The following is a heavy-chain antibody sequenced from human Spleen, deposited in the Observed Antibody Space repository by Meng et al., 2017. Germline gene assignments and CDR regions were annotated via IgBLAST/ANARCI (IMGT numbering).Heavy chain of an antibody. Sequence: RGPGPGLVEPSGTLPLTCAVSGDSLSSSDWWSWVRQPPGKGLEWIADIYRSGSTNYNPSLKSRVTISVDRSKNQFSLKLTSVTAADTAVYYCARAHSSGWSPHAYWGQGSLVTVSS. V-gene: IGHV4-4*02. D-gene: IGHD6-19*01. J-gene: IGHJ4*02. CDR1: GDSLSSSDW. CDR3: ARAHSSGWSPHAY. CDR2: IYRSGST.